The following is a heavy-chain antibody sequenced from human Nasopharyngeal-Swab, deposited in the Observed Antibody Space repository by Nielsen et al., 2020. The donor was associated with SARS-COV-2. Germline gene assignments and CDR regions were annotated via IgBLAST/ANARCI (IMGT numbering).Heavy chain of an antibody. D-gene: IGHD5-18*01. Sequence: GGSLRLSCKGSGYSFTSYWIGWVRQMPGKGLEWMGIIYPGDSDTRYSPSFQGQVTISADKSISTAYLQWSSLKASDTAMYYCAKSVETDYYCYYAMDVWGQGTTVTVSS. CDR2: IYPGDSDT. J-gene: IGHJ6*02. CDR1: GYSFTSYW. V-gene: IGHV5-51*01. CDR3: AKSVETDYYCYYAMDV.